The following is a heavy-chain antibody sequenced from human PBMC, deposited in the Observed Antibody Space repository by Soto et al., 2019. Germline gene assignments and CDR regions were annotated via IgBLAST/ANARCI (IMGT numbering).Heavy chain of an antibody. CDR3: ARESEWLRGGFDP. V-gene: IGHV4-61*01. Sequence: QVQLQESGPGLVKPSETLSLTCTVSGGSVSSGSYYWSWIRQPPGKGLEWIGYIYYSGSTNYNPSLKSRVTISVDTSKNQFSLKLSSVTAADTAVYYCARESEWLRGGFDPWGQGTLVTVSS. D-gene: IGHD5-12*01. J-gene: IGHJ5*02. CDR1: GGSVSSGSYY. CDR2: IYYSGST.